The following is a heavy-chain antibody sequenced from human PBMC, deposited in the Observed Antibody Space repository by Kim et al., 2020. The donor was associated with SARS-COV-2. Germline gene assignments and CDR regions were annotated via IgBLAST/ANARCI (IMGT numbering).Heavy chain of an antibody. V-gene: IGHV3-30*02. D-gene: IGHD2-21*02. Sequence: SGKGRFTISRDNSKNTVSLQMSSLRAEDTALYYCAKDPNYGMVTCLINSWGQGTLVTVSP. J-gene: IGHJ4*02. CDR3: AKDPNYGMVTCLINS.